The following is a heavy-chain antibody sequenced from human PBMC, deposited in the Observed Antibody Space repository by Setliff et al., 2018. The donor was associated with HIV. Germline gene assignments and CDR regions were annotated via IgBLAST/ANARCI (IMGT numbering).Heavy chain of an antibody. J-gene: IGHJ3*02. Sequence: SETLSLTCAVSGYSISNGYYWGWLRQSPGKGLEWIGSMFHSGNTYYNPSLESRVSMSVDTSTNQVSLQLSSVTAADTSVYYCARGKSGSYDAYDMWGQGTMVTVPS. CDR1: GYSISNGYY. V-gene: IGHV4-38-2*01. CDR3: ARGKSGSYDAYDM. D-gene: IGHD5-12*01. CDR2: MFHSGNT.